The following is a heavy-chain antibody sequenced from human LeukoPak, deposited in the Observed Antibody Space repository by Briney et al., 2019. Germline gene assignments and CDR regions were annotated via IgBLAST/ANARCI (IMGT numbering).Heavy chain of an antibody. V-gene: IGHV1-69*04. Sequence: SVKVSCKASGGTFSSYAISWVRQAPEQGLEWMGRIIPILGIANYAQKFQGRVTITADKSTSTAYMELSSLRSEDTAVYYCARDLSTNSDFDYWGQGTLVTVSS. J-gene: IGHJ4*02. CDR2: IIPILGIA. CDR3: ARDLSTNSDFDY. CDR1: GGTFSSYA. D-gene: IGHD1/OR15-1a*01.